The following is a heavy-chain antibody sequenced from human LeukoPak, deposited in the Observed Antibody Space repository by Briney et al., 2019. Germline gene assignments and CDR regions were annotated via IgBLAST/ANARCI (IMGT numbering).Heavy chain of an antibody. CDR2: INHSGGT. J-gene: IGHJ5*02. D-gene: IGHD3-22*01. CDR3: ARRKDSSGYFGRMGWFDP. V-gene: IGHV4-34*01. Sequence: SETLSLTCTVSGGSISSYFWNWIRQPPGKGLEWIGEINHSGGTNYNPSLKSRVTISIDTSKNQFSLNLSSVTAADTAVYYCARRKDSSGYFGRMGWFDPWGQGTLVTVSS. CDR1: GGSISSYF.